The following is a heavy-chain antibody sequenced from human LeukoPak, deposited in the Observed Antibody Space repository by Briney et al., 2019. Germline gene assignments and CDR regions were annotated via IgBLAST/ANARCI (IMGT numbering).Heavy chain of an antibody. V-gene: IGHV4-34*01. CDR3: ARSSGSYLFDY. D-gene: IGHD1-26*01. CDR2: INHSGST. J-gene: IGHJ4*02. CDR1: GGSFSGYY. Sequence: PSETLSLTCAVYGGSFSGYYWSWIRQPPGKGLEWIGEINHSGSTNYNPSLKSRVTISVDTSKNQFSLKLSSVTAADTAVYYCARSSGSYLFDYWGQGTLVTVSS.